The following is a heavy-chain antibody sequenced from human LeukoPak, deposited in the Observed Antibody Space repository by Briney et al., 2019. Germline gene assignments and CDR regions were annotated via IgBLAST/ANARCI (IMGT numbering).Heavy chain of an antibody. Sequence: PGGSLRLSCAASGFTFSNAWMSWVRQAPGKGLEWVGRIKSKTDGGTTDYAAPVKGRFTISRDDSKNTLYLQMNSLKTEDTAVYYCTTDGCSSTSCYAPWGQGTLVTVSS. D-gene: IGHD2-2*01. CDR2: IKSKTDGGTT. J-gene: IGHJ5*02. CDR1: GFTFSNAW. V-gene: IGHV3-15*01. CDR3: TTDGCSSTSCYAP.